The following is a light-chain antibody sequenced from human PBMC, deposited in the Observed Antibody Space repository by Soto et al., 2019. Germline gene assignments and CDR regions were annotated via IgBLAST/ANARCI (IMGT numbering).Light chain of an antibody. CDR3: CSYAGSSTFGVV. CDR2: DGS. Sequence: QSVLTQPASVSGSPGQSITISCTGTSSDVGSYNLVSWYQQHPGKAPKLMIYDGSKRPSGVSNRFSGSKSGNTASLTISGLQAEDEADYYCCSYAGSSTFGVVFGGGTKLTVL. J-gene: IGLJ2*01. CDR1: SSDVGSYNL. V-gene: IGLV2-23*03.